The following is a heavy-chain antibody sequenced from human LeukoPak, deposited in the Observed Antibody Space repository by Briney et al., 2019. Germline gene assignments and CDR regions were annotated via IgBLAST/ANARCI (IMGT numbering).Heavy chain of an antibody. Sequence: SETLSLTCTVSGGSISSGGYYWSWIRQHPGKGLEWIGYIYYSGSTYYNPSLKSRVTISVDTSKNQFSLKLSSVTAADTAVYYCARAYSIAAVFDYWGQGTLVTVSS. J-gene: IGHJ4*02. V-gene: IGHV4-31*03. CDR1: GGSISSGGYY. CDR2: IYYSGST. CDR3: ARAYSIAAVFDY. D-gene: IGHD6-13*01.